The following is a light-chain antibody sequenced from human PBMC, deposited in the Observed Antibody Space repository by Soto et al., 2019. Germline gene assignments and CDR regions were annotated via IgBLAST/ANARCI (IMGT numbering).Light chain of an antibody. CDR1: QDINKF. J-gene: IGKJ5*01. CDR3: QQYDNYDIT. CDR2: DVS. Sequence: IQMTQSPSSLSASVGDTVTITCQASQDINKFLNWYQQKPGKAPKLLIYDVSNLETGVPSRFSGSGSETHFTLTINSLQPEDIATYYCQQYDNYDITFGQGTRLDIK. V-gene: IGKV1-33*01.